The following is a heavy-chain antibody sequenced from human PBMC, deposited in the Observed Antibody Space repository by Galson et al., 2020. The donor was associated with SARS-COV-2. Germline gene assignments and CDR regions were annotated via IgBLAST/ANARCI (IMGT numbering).Heavy chain of an antibody. J-gene: IGHJ4*02. D-gene: IGHD3-22*01. V-gene: IGHV3-30*01. CDR2: ISYDGSNK. CDR3: AREDSSEGVFDY. Sequence: GESLKISCAASGFTFSSYAMHWVRQAPGKGLEWVAVISYDGSNKYYADSVKGRFTISRDNSKNTLYLQMNSLRAEDTAVYYCAREDSSEGVFDYWGQGTLVTVCS. CDR1: GFTFSSYA.